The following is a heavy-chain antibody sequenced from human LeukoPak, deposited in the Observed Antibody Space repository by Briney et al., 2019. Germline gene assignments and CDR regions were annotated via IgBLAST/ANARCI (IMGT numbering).Heavy chain of an antibody. CDR1: GYTFTNYY. D-gene: IGHD4-17*01. Sequence: ASVKVSCKASGYTFTNYYMHWVRQAPGQGLEWMGIINPNGGGTSYAQKFQGRVTMTRDMSTSTVYMELSSLGYEDTAVYYCARLEPSLRGPTFDYWGQGTPVTVSS. J-gene: IGHJ4*02. CDR3: ARLEPSLRGPTFDY. CDR2: INPNGGGT. V-gene: IGHV1-46*01.